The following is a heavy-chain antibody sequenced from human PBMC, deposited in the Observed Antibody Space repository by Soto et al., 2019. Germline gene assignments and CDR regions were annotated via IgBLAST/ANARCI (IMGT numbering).Heavy chain of an antibody. CDR1: GASITTFY. CDR2: IPDSGRT. Sequence: QVQLQESGPGLVKPSETLSLTCTVSGASITTFYWSWIRQPPGRGLEWIGYIPDSGRTDYIPPHNSRVAIAVDPAKDQFSLKVSAVTAADTSVYYSASLVRGWDHRMACCDYWGQGTLVTVSS. V-gene: IGHV4-59*01. J-gene: IGHJ4*02. D-gene: IGHD3-10*02. CDR3: ASLVRGWDHRMACCDY.